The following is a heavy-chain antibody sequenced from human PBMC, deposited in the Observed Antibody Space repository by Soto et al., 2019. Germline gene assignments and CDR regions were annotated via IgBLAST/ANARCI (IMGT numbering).Heavy chain of an antibody. Sequence: PXGSLRLSCAASGFTLSSYSMNWVRQAPGKGLEWVSSISSSSSYIYYADSVKGRFTISRDNAKNSLYLQMNSLRAEDTAVYYCARDFRYCSGGSCYSSFQHWGQGTLVTVSS. CDR3: ARDFRYCSGGSCYSSFQH. CDR2: ISSSSSYI. D-gene: IGHD2-15*01. J-gene: IGHJ1*01. V-gene: IGHV3-21*01. CDR1: GFTLSSYS.